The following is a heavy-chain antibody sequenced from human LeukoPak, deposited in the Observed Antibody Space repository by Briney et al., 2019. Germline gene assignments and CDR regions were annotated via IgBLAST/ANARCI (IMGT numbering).Heavy chain of an antibody. V-gene: IGHV1-8*01. D-gene: IGHD3-10*01. Sequence: GASVRLSCKASGYTFTSYDINWVRQATGQGLEWMGCMNPNSGNTGYAQKFQGRVTMTRNTSISTAYMELSSLRSEDTAVYYCAKEVVGPGDPAVDYWGQGTLVTVSS. CDR2: MNPNSGNT. J-gene: IGHJ4*02. CDR1: GYTFTSYD. CDR3: AKEVVGPGDPAVDY.